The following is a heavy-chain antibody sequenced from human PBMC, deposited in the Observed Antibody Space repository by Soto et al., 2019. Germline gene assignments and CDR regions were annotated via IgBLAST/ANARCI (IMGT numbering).Heavy chain of an antibody. J-gene: IGHJ4*02. V-gene: IGHV3-23*01. Sequence: GGSLRLSCAASGFTFSSYAMSWVRQAPGKGLEWVSAISGSGGSTYYADSVKGRFTISRDNSKNTLYLQMNSLRAEDTAVYYCAKDRMAPKDIVVVVADGGFDYWGQGTLVTVSS. CDR3: AKDRMAPKDIVVVVADGGFDY. CDR2: ISGSGGST. CDR1: GFTFSSYA. D-gene: IGHD2-15*01.